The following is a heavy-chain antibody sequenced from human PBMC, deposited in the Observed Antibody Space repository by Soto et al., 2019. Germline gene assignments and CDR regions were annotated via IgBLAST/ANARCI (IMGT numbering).Heavy chain of an antibody. CDR1: GVSFSDSP. V-gene: IGHV3-11*05. D-gene: IGHD3-10*01. CDR2: SRGSGSST. CDR3: ATRSATMVRRASGWAYGMDV. J-gene: IGHJ6*02. Sequence: QVQVVESGGGLVQPGGSLRLSCAASGVSFSDSPMSWIRQAPGKGLQWISTSRGSGSSTEYADSVKGRFTTSRDNAQNSLYPQMNTRIAEDTPVYYCATRSATMVRRASGWAYGMDVWGQGTTVTVSS.